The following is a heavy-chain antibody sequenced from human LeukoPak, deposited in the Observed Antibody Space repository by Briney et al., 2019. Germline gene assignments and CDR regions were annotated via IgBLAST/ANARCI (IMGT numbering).Heavy chain of an antibody. CDR2: IIPIFGTA. V-gene: IGHV1-69*13. D-gene: IGHD2-2*01. Sequence: GASVKVSCKASGGTFSSYAISWVRQAPGQGLEWMGGIIPIFGTANHAQKFQGRVTITADESTSTAYMELSSLRSEDTAVYYCARGPPAPATFLPNYGMDVWGQGTTVTVSS. J-gene: IGHJ6*02. CDR1: GGTFSSYA. CDR3: ARGPPAPATFLPNYGMDV.